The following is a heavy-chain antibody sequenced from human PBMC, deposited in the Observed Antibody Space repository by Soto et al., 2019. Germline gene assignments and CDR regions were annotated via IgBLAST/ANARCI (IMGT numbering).Heavy chain of an antibody. CDR2: ISSVGTTT. Sequence: GGSLRLSCGASGFTITDYYMSWIRQAPGKGLEWVSHISSVGTTTYHADSVKGRFSISMDNAKNSLYLQMNSLRAEDTAVYYCARDQEGSGSHWLGYNYYAMDVWGQGTTVTVSS. CDR3: ARDQEGSGSHWLGYNYYAMDV. V-gene: IGHV3-11*01. J-gene: IGHJ6*02. CDR1: GFTITDYY. D-gene: IGHD3-10*01.